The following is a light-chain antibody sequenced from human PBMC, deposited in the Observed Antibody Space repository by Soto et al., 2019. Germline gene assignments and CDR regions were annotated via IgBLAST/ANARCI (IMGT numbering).Light chain of an antibody. J-gene: IGKJ4*01. CDR2: WAS. V-gene: IGKV4-1*01. CDR3: QQYYNTPLT. Sequence: DIVMTQSPDSLAVSLGERVTINCKSSQSVLYSSNNRNYLAWYQQKPGQPPKLLIYWASTRESGVPDRFSGSGSGTDFTLTISSLQAEDVEVYYCQQYYNTPLTFGGGTKVDIK. CDR1: QSVLYSSNNRNY.